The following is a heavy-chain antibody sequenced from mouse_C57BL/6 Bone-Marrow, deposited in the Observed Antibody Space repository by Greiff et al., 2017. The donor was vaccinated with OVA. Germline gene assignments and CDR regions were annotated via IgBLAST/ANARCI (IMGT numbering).Heavy chain of an antibody. V-gene: IGHV1-9*01. J-gene: IGHJ2*01. Sequence: QVQLQQSGAELMKPGASVKLSCTATGYTFTGYWIEWVKQRPGHGLEWIGAILPGSGSTNYNDKFKGKATFTADTSSNTAYMQLSSLTTEDSAIYYCARSRFWGQGTTLTVSS. CDR3: ARSRF. CDR1: GYTFTGYW. CDR2: ILPGSGST.